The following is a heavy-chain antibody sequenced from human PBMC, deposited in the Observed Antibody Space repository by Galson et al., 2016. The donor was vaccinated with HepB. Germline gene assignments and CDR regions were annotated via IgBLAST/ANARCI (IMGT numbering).Heavy chain of an antibody. D-gene: IGHD6-13*01. V-gene: IGHV1-18*01. CDR2: INCYNGNR. CDR1: GYTFSSYG. J-gene: IGHJ4*02. Sequence: SVKVSCKASGYTFSSYGITWVRQAPGQGLEWMGWINCYNGNRNFAQNLQGRITITTDTSTKTAYMELRSLRSDDTAVYYCARDGSRAAAGIAFCGQGTLVTVSS. CDR3: ARDGSRAAAGIAF.